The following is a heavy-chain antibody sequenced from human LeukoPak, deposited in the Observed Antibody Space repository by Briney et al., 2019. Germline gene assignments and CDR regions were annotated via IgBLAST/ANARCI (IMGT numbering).Heavy chain of an antibody. Sequence: SETLSLTCTVSGGSISSDYWGWIRQPPGKGLEWIGYISYNGNTNYNPSLKSRVTISVDTSKTQFSLRVRSMTAADTAVYYCARGGRYYYDSSGSDWGQGTLVTVSS. D-gene: IGHD3-22*01. CDR3: ARGGRYYYDSSGSD. V-gene: IGHV4-59*01. CDR1: GGSISSDY. J-gene: IGHJ4*02. CDR2: ISYNGNT.